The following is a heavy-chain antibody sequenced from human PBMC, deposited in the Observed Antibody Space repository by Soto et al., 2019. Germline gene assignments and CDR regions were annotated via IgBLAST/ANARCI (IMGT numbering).Heavy chain of an antibody. CDR2: IVPIDGST. Sequence: QVQLVQSGAEVKKPGSSGKVSCTTSGGTISSFGMNWVRQAPGQGLEWMGGIVPIDGSTKYAEKFQGRVTITAAASTSTVYMHLSSLRSEDTAVYYCARSFTKSRRGGVAFDYWGQGTLLTVSP. V-gene: IGHV1-69*01. J-gene: IGHJ4*02. D-gene: IGHD3-3*01. CDR3: ARSFTKSRRGGVAFDY. CDR1: GGTISSFG.